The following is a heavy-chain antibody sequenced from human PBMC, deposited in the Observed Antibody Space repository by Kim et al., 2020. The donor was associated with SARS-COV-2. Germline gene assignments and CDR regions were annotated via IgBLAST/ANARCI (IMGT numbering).Heavy chain of an antibody. CDR2: IYSGGST. Sequence: GGSLRLSCAASGFTVSSNSMRWVRQAPGKGLEWVSIIYSGGSTYYADSVKGRFTISRDNSKNTLYLQMNSMGAEDTAVYYCARKTGTPPYYYGMDVWGQGTTVTVSS. CDR3: ARKTGTPPYYYGMDV. J-gene: IGHJ6*02. D-gene: IGHD1-1*01. V-gene: IGHV3-66*01. CDR1: GFTVSSNS.